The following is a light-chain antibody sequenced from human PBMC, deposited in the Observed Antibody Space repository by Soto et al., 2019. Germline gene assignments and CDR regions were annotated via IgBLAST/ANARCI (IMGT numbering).Light chain of an antibody. CDR3: QQYYSTPGWT. CDR2: WAS. J-gene: IGKJ1*01. V-gene: IGKV4-1*01. CDR1: QSVLYSSKNKNY. Sequence: DIVMTQSPDSLAVSLGERATINCKSSQSVLYSSKNKNYLAWYQQKPGQPPKLLIYWASTRESGAPDRFSGSGSGTDFTLTISSLQAEDVAVYYCQQYYSTPGWTFGQGTKVEIK.